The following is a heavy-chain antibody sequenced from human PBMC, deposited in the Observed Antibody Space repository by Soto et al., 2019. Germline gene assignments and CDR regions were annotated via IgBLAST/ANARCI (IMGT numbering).Heavy chain of an antibody. CDR1: GGSISGYY. Sequence: PGETLSLSCAVSGGSISGYYWSWIRQPPGKGLEWIGYSHYSGSTNYNPSLKSRVTISGDTSKNQFSLKLSSVTAADTAVYYCSRGGPLTLRFLEWYWFDPWGQGTLVTVSS. J-gene: IGHJ5*02. V-gene: IGHV4-59*01. CDR3: SRGGPLTLRFLEWYWFDP. CDR2: SHYSGST. D-gene: IGHD3-3*01.